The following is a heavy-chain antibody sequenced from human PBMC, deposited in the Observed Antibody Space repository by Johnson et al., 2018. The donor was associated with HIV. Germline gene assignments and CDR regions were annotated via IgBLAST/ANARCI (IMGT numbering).Heavy chain of an antibody. CDR2: IYSGGST. Sequence: VQLVESGGGLIQPGGSLRPSCAASGLTVSSNFMTWVRQAPGKGLEWVSVIYSGGSTYYADSVKGRFTISRDNSKNTLYLQMNSVRVEDTAVYYCARDGLAARVVGAFDIWGQGTMVTVSS. D-gene: IGHD6-13*01. CDR3: ARDGLAARVVGAFDI. V-gene: IGHV3-53*01. CDR1: GLTVSSNF. J-gene: IGHJ3*02.